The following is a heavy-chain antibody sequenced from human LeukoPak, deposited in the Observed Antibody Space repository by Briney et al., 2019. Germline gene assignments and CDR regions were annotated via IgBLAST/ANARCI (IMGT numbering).Heavy chain of an antibody. D-gene: IGHD6-19*01. CDR3: ARDIPSRIAVAGTWAFDI. CDR1: GYTFTSYY. J-gene: IGHJ3*02. V-gene: IGHV1-46*01. Sequence: ASVKVSCKASGYTFTSYYMHWVRQAPGQGLEWMGIINPSGGSTSYAQKFQGRVTMTRDTSTSTVYMELSSLRSEDTAVYYCARDIPSRIAVAGTWAFDIWGQGTMVTVSS. CDR2: INPSGGST.